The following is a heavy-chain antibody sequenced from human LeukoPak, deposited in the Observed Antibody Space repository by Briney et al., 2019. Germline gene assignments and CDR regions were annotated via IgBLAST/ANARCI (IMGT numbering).Heavy chain of an antibody. Sequence: GGSLRLSCAASGFTFSNAWMSWVRQAPGKGLEWVGRIKSKTDGGTTDYAAPVKGRFTISRDDSKNTLYLQMNSLKTEDTAVYYCTTGTDNWNDGVDYWGQGTLVTVSS. D-gene: IGHD1-20*01. CDR3: TTGTDNWNDGVDY. V-gene: IGHV3-15*01. J-gene: IGHJ4*02. CDR1: GFTFSNAW. CDR2: IKSKTDGGTT.